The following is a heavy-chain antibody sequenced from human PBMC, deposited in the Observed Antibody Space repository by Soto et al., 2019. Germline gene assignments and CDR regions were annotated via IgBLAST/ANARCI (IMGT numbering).Heavy chain of an antibody. V-gene: IGHV1-46*01. CDR2: INPSGGST. D-gene: IGHD3-22*01. CDR3: ARVDYYESSGSNRFDS. J-gene: IGHJ5*01. Sequence: EASVKGSCKASGYTFTSYSIHWVRQAPGQGLEWMGIINPSGGSTSYAQKFQGRVTMTRATSTSTVYMELSSLRYEDTAVYYCARVDYYESSGSNRFDSWGQGTLVTVS. CDR1: GYTFTSYS.